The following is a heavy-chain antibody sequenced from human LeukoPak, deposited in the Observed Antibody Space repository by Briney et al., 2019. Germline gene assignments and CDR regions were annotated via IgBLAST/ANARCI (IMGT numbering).Heavy chain of an antibody. Sequence: GGSLRLSCAASGFTFSSYDMHWVRQATGKGLEWVSAISGSGGSTYYADSVKGRFTISRDNSKNTLYLQMNSLRAEDTAVYYCARGNSMVRGVIILYGMDVWGQGTTVTVSS. D-gene: IGHD3-10*01. CDR1: GFTFSSYD. CDR2: ISGSGGST. V-gene: IGHV3-23*01. J-gene: IGHJ6*02. CDR3: ARGNSMVRGVIILYGMDV.